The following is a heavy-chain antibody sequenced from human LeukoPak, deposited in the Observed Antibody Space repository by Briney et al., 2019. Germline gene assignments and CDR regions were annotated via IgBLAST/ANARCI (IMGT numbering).Heavy chain of an antibody. CDR2: IYYSGIT. J-gene: IGHJ6*03. CDR1: GGSIRSYY. CDR3: AGGYTYGLYYYYYYMDV. Sequence: SETLSLTCTVSGGSIRSYYWNWIRQPPGKGLEWIGNIYYSGITNYNPSLKSRVTISVDTSKNQFSLKLSSVTAADTAVYYCAGGYTYGLYYYYYYMDVWGKGTTVTISS. V-gene: IGHV4-59*01. D-gene: IGHD5-18*01.